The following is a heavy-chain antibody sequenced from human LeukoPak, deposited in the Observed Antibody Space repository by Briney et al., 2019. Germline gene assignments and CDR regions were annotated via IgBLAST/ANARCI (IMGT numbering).Heavy chain of an antibody. J-gene: IGHJ4*02. V-gene: IGHV4-4*07. CDR3: ARYPYNTYYYDSSGPSRSYFDY. CDR1: GDSISNYY. D-gene: IGHD3-22*01. CDR2: IYTSGST. Sequence: PSETLSLTCTVSGDSISNYYWSWIRQPAGKGLEWIGRIYTSGSTNYNPSLKSRVTISLNTSKNQFSLKLSSVTAADTAVYYCARYPYNTYYYDSSGPSRSYFDYWGQGTLVTVSS.